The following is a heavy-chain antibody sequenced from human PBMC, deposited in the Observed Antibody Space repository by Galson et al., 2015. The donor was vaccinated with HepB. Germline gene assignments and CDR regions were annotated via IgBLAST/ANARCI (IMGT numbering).Heavy chain of an antibody. D-gene: IGHD2-2*01. Sequence: SVKVSCKASGGTFSSYAISWVRQAPGQGLEWMGGIIPIFGTANYAQKFQGRVTITADESTSTAYMELSSLRSEDTAVYYCARCGEEGQYQLLSLEYYFDYWGQGTLVTVSS. J-gene: IGHJ4*02. CDR1: GGTFSSYA. CDR3: ARCGEEGQYQLLSLEYYFDY. V-gene: IGHV1-69*13. CDR2: IIPIFGTA.